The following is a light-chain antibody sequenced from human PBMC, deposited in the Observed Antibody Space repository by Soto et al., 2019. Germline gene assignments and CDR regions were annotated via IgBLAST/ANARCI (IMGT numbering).Light chain of an antibody. CDR3: SAYTGLSYVL. CDR1: SSDVGGYKY. Sequence: QSALTQPPSASGSPGQSVTISCTGTSSDVGGYKYVSWYQQKSGKAPKLIIYEVNERPSGVPDRFSGSESDNTAALTVSEVQDEDDDDYYCSAYTGLSYVLFGGGTKLTVL. J-gene: IGLJ2*01. V-gene: IGLV2-8*01. CDR2: EVN.